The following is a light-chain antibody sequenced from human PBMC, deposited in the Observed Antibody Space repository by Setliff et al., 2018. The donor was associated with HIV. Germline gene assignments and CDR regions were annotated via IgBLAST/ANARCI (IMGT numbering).Light chain of an antibody. Sequence: SSLAQPASVSGSPGQSITISCTGTSNDVGAYNTVYWYQQHPGEAPKRMIYDVSTRPSGVSNRFSGSKSGNTASLTISGLQTEDEADYYCSSYTSSSTDVFGTGTKVTVL. J-gene: IGLJ1*01. CDR2: DVS. CDR3: SSYTSSSTDV. CDR1: SNDVGAYNT. V-gene: IGLV2-14*01.